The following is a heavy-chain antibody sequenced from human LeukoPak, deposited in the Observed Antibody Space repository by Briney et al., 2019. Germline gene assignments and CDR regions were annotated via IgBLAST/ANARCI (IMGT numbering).Heavy chain of an antibody. Sequence: GGSLRLSCAASGFTFSNAWMSWVRQAPGKGLEWVSRINSDGTSTSYADSVKGRFTISRDNAKNTLSLQMNSLRDEDTAVYYCLRSYCTTSNCYGWFDPWGQGTLVTVSS. CDR3: LRSYCTTSNCYGWFDP. CDR1: GFTFSNAW. V-gene: IGHV3-74*01. D-gene: IGHD2-2*01. CDR2: INSDGTST. J-gene: IGHJ5*02.